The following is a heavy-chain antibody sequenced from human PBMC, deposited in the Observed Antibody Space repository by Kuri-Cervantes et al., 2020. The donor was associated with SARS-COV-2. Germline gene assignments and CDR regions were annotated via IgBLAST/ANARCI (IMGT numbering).Heavy chain of an antibody. V-gene: IGHV3-7*04. CDR1: GSTFTIFW. CDR3: ARGTLVPYYYDALDV. Sequence: GESLKISCATPGSTFTIFWMTWVRQAPGKGLEWVANINQDGSEKSYEDSVKGRFTISRDNAKNSLYLQMNSLRAEDTAVYYCARGTLVPYYYDALDVWGQGTTVTVSS. CDR2: INQDGSEK. D-gene: IGHD3-3*01. J-gene: IGHJ6*02.